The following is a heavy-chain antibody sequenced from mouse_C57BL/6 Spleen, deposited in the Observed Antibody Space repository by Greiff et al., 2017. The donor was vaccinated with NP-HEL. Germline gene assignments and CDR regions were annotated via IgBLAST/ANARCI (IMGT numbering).Heavy chain of an antibody. J-gene: IGHJ2*01. Sequence: QVQLQQSGAELAKPGASVKLSCKASGYTFTSYWLHWVKQRPGQGLELIGYINPSSGYTKYNQKFKDKATLTADKSSSTAYMQLSSLTYEDSAVYYCARSTLRENYFDYWGQGTTLTVSS. V-gene: IGHV1-7*01. CDR2: INPSSGYT. CDR3: ARSTLRENYFDY. CDR1: GYTFTSYW.